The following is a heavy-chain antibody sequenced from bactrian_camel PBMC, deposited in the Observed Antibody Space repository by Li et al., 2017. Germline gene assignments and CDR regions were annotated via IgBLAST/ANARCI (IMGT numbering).Heavy chain of an antibody. CDR1: PDISSTISSSC. V-gene: IGHV3S54*01. CDR2: LYTAINVT. D-gene: IGHD6*01. J-gene: IGHJ4*01. Sequence: HVQLVESGGGSVQAGGSLRLSCTASPDISSTISSSCMGWIRQAPGKEREGVASLYTAINVTNYADSVKGRFTLSRDNAENTLYLQMDSLRPEDTGMYLCAADTRSYGGNWMSTVPYNSWGKGTQVTVS. CDR3: AADTRSYGGNWMSTVPYNS.